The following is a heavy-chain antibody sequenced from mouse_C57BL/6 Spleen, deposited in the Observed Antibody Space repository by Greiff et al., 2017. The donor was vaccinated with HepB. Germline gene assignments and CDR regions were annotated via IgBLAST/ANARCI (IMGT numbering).Heavy chain of an antibody. CDR2: IDPNSGGT. J-gene: IGHJ3*01. D-gene: IGHD1-1*01. Sequence: QSCKASGYTFTSYWMHWVKQRPGRGLEWIGRIDPNSGGTKYNEKFKSKATLTVDKPSSTAYMQLSSLTSEDSAVYYCAREELLRFSWFAYWGQGTLVTVSA. CDR1: GYTFTSYW. CDR3: AREELLRFSWFAY. V-gene: IGHV1-72*01.